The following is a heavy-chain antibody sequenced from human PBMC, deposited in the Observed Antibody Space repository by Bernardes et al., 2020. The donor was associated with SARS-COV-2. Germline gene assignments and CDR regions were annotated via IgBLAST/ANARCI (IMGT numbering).Heavy chain of an antibody. J-gene: IGHJ5*02. D-gene: IGHD1-26*01. Sequence: GGSLRPSCAASGITFSSYAMQWVRQAPGKGLEWVAIITYDGSNKYYADSVKGRFTISRENSKNTLYLQMNSLRAEDPEVYYCGRGHWEMDPWGQGTLVIVSS. CDR3: GRGHWEMDP. CDR1: GITFSSYA. CDR2: ITYDGSNK. V-gene: IGHV3-30*03.